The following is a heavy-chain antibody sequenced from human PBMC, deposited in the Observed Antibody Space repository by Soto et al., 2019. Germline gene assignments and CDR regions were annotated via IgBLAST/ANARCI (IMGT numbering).Heavy chain of an antibody. Sequence: QLQLQESGSGLVKPSQTLSLTCAVSGGSISSGGYSWSWIRQPPGKGLEWIGYIYHSGSTYYNPSLTSRVTISVDRSKNQFSLKLSSVTAADTAVYYCARGGLYCSSTSCFPDYWGQGTLVTVSS. CDR1: GGSISSGGYS. V-gene: IGHV4-30-2*01. CDR3: ARGGLYCSSTSCFPDY. CDR2: IYHSGST. D-gene: IGHD2-2*01. J-gene: IGHJ4*02.